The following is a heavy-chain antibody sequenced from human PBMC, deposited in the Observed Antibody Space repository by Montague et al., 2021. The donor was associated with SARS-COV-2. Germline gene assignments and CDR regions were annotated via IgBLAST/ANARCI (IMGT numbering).Heavy chain of an antibody. Sequence: SETLSLTCTVSGGSISSYYWSWIRQPPGKGLEWIGYIYYSGSTNXXPSLKSRVTISVDTSKNQFSLKLSSVTAADTAVHYCARTYYDILTGYYNRGAFDIWGQGTMVTVSS. CDR2: IYYSGST. CDR1: GGSISSYY. J-gene: IGHJ3*02. D-gene: IGHD3-9*01. CDR3: ARTYYDILTGYYNRGAFDI. V-gene: IGHV4-59*08.